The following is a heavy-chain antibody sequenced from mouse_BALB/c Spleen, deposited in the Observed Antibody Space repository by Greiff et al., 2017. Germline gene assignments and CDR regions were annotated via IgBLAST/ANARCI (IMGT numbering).Heavy chain of an antibody. CDR3: AREYGNYFAY. Sequence: QVQLKESAAELARPGASVKMSCKASGYTFTSYTMHWVKQRPGQGLEWIGYINPSSGYTEYNQKFKDKTTLTADKSSSTAYMQLSSLTSEDSAVYYCAREYGNYFAYWGQGTLVTVSA. CDR2: INPSSGYT. V-gene: IGHV1-4*02. D-gene: IGHD2-10*02. J-gene: IGHJ3*01. CDR1: GYTFTSYT.